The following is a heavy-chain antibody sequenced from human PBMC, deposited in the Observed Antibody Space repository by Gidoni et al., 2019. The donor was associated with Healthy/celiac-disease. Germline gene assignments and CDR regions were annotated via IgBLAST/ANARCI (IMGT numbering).Heavy chain of an antibody. J-gene: IGHJ4*02. CDR3: ARGREFQGPQYHLDY. CDR2: INPGGGST. V-gene: IGHV1-46*01. D-gene: IGHD3-10*01. Sequence: QVQLVQSGAEVKKPGASVKVSCKASGYNFTSYYMHWLRQAPGQGLEWMGIINPGGGSTNYAQKFQGRATMTRDTSTGTVYIEMSSLRSEDTAVYYCARGREFQGPQYHLDYWGQGTLVTVSS. CDR1: GYNFTSYY.